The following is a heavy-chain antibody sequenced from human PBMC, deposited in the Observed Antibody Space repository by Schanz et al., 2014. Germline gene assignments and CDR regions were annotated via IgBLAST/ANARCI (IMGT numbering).Heavy chain of an antibody. CDR2: ISAYNGNT. V-gene: IGHV1-18*01. CDR3: ARGGYSSGWYDRDIAHFDY. Sequence: QVQVVQSGAEVKKPGASVKVSCKASGYTFTDCGVIWVRQAPGQGLEWMGWISAYNGNTNYAQKLQGRVTMTTDTSTSTAYMELRSLRSDDTAVYYCARGGYSSGWYDRDIAHFDYWGQGTLVTVSS. CDR1: GYTFTDCG. D-gene: IGHD6-19*01. J-gene: IGHJ4*02.